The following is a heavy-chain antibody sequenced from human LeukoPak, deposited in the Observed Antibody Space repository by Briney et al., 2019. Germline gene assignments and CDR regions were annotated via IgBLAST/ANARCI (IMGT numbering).Heavy chain of an antibody. CDR1: GFTFSSYS. V-gene: IGHV3-21*01. Sequence: KPGGSLRLSCAASGFTFSSYSMNWVRQAPGKGLEWVSSISSSSSYIYYAYSVKCRFTISRDNAKNSLYLQMNSLRAEDTAVYYCAKLLPGIVGASRAEDYWGQGTLVTVSS. CDR2: ISSSSSYI. J-gene: IGHJ4*02. D-gene: IGHD1-26*01. CDR3: AKLLPGIVGASRAEDY.